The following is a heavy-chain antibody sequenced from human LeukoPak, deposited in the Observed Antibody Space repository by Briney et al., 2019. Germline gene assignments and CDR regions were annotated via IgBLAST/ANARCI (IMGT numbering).Heavy chain of an antibody. CDR1: GRSFSGYY. CDR2: INHSGSP. V-gene: IGHV4-34*01. CDR3: ARGRWVTMVRGASQAGRHWFDP. D-gene: IGHD3-10*01. Sequence: PSQTLSLTCAVYGRSFSGYYWGWIREPPGKGLEWIGEINHSGSPNYNPSLKSRVTISVDTSKNQFSLKLSSVTAADTAVYYCARGRWVTMVRGASQAGRHWFDPWGQGTLVTVSS. J-gene: IGHJ5*02.